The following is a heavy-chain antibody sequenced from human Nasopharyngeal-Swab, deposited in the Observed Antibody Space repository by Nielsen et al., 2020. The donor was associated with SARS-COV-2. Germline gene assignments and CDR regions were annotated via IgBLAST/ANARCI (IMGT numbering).Heavy chain of an antibody. Sequence: ASVKVSCKPSGYTFSNYPITWVRQAPGQGLEYIGWISTFNGKTHCAQNLQDRVTLSTDTSTTTAYMEVRGLTSGDTAVYYCARTRTGYDSFAHWGQGTPIAVSS. CDR1: GYTFSNYP. V-gene: IGHV1-18*01. CDR2: ISTFNGKT. D-gene: IGHD5-12*01. J-gene: IGHJ4*02. CDR3: ARTRTGYDSFAH.